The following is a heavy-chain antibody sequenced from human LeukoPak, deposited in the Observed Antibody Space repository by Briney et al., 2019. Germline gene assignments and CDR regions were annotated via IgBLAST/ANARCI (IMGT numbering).Heavy chain of an antibody. CDR2: MNPNSGNT. CDR3: ARGKRNYCDSSGSDAFDI. Sequence: ASVKVSCKASGYTFTSYDINWVRQATGQGLEWMGWMNPNSGNTGYAQKFQGRVTITRNTSVSTAYMELSSLRSEDTAVYYCARGKRNYCDSSGSDAFDIWGQGTMVTVSS. V-gene: IGHV1-8*03. D-gene: IGHD3-22*01. CDR1: GYTFTSYD. J-gene: IGHJ3*02.